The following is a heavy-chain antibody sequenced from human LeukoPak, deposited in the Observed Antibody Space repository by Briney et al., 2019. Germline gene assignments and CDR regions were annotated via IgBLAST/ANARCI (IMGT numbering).Heavy chain of an antibody. CDR1: GYTFTSYY. V-gene: IGHV1-46*01. J-gene: IGHJ4*02. CDR2: INPSGGST. Sequence: GASVKVSCKASGYTFTSYYMHWVRQAPGQGLEWMGIINPSGGSTSYAQKFQGRVTMTRDMSTSTVYMELSSLRSEDTAVCYCARQVRDSSPGLYFDYWGQGTLVTVSS. CDR3: ARQVRDSSPGLYFDY. D-gene: IGHD3-22*01.